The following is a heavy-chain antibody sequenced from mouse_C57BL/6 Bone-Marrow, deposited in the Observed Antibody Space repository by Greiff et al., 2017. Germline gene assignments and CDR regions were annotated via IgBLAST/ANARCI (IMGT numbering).Heavy chain of an antibody. Sequence: VQLQQSGAELARPGASVKLSCKASGYTFTSYGISWVKQRTGQGLEWIGEIYPRSGNTYYNEKFKGKATLTADKSSSTAYMELRNLTSEDSAVYFCARDDYYGSSYNYWYFDVWGTGTTVTVSS. CDR1: GYTFTSYG. CDR2: IYPRSGNT. J-gene: IGHJ1*03. CDR3: ARDDYYGSSYNYWYFDV. D-gene: IGHD1-1*01. V-gene: IGHV1-81*01.